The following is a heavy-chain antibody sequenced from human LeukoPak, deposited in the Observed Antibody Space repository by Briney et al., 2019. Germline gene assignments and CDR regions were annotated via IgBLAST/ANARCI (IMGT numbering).Heavy chain of an antibody. D-gene: IGHD3-10*01. Sequence: SETQSLTCAVYVGSFCRYYWRWIRQPPGKGLEWSGEINHSGSTNYNPSVKGRVTISVDTAKNQFSLKLSSVTAEDTAVYYCARIRLYYIGSGSYYKSFDYWGQGTLVTVSS. V-gene: IGHV4-34*01. CDR2: INHSGST. J-gene: IGHJ4*02. CDR3: ARIRLYYIGSGSYYKSFDY. CDR1: VGSFCRYY.